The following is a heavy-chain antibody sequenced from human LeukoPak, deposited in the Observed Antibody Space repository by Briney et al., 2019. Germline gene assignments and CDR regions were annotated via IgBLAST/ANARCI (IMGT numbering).Heavy chain of an antibody. J-gene: IGHJ4*02. CDR1: GYTFTGYY. D-gene: IGHD2/OR15-2a*01. V-gene: IGHV1-2*02. CDR2: INPESGDT. Sequence: ASVKVSCKASGYTFTGYYIHWVRQAPGQGLEWMGWINPESGDTNYAQNFQGRVTMTRDTSISTAYMELGSLRTDDTAVYYCARDSPRNYFDFWGLGTLVTVSA. CDR3: ARDSPRNYFDF.